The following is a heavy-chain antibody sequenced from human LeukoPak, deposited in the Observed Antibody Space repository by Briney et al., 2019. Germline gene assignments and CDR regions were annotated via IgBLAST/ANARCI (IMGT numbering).Heavy chain of an antibody. Sequence: GGSLRLSCAASGFTVSSNYMSWVRQAPGKGLEWVSVIYSGGSTYYADSVKGRFTISRDNSKNTLYLQMNSLRAEDTAVYYCARVGVLEVHNDAFDIWGQGTMATVSS. CDR1: GFTVSSNY. J-gene: IGHJ3*02. D-gene: IGHD2-8*02. V-gene: IGHV3-53*01. CDR2: IYSGGST. CDR3: ARVGVLEVHNDAFDI.